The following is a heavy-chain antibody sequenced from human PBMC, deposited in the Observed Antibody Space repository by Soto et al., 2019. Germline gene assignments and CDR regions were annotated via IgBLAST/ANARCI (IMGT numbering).Heavy chain of an antibody. J-gene: IGHJ5*01. Sequence: SQTLSLTCAISGDSVSSNNAAWNWIRQSPSRGLEWLGRTYYKSKWYNDYALSVRSRITINPDTSKNQFSLQLDSVTPEDTAVYYCTRWVGGSTYGYLFDSWGQGTLVTVSS. D-gene: IGHD5-18*01. V-gene: IGHV6-1*01. CDR2: TYYKSKWYN. CDR3: TRWVGGSTYGYLFDS. CDR1: GDSVSSNNAA.